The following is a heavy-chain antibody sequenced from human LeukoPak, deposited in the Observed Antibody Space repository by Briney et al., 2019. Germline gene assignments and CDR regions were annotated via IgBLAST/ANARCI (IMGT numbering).Heavy chain of an antibody. CDR2: IYYSGTT. CDR3: ARGVYIAAAQYGY. J-gene: IGHJ4*02. V-gene: IGHV4-59*01. D-gene: IGHD6-13*01. Sequence: SETLSLTCTVSGGSISSYYWSWIRQPPGKGLEWIGYIYYSGTTNYNPSLKRRVTISVDTPKNQFSLKLSSVTAADTAVYYCARGVYIAAAQYGYWGQGTLVTVSS. CDR1: GGSISSYY.